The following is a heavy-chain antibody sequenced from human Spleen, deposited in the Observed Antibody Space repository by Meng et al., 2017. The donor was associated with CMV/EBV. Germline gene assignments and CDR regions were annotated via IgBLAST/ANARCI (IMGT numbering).Heavy chain of an antibody. V-gene: IGHV1-2*02. CDR3: ATEGQLSSGGFDY. CDR2: INPNSGGT. Sequence: CKASGYNFTGYYMHWVRQAPGQGLEWMGWINPNSGGTNYAQKFQGRVTMTRDTSISTAYMELSRLRSDDTAVYYCATEGQLSSGGFDYWGQGTLVTVSS. CDR1: GYNFTGYY. D-gene: IGHD6-6*01. J-gene: IGHJ4*02.